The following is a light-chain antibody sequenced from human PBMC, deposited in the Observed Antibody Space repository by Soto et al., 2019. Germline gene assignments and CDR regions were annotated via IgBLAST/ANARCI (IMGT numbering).Light chain of an antibody. CDR2: DAS. Sequence: DIQMTQSPSTLSASVGDRVTITCRASQSISSWLAWYQQKPGKAPKLLIYDASSLESGVPSRVSGSGSGTEFTLNISRLQPDDFATYYCQKYNSYSLTWTFGQGTKVEIK. J-gene: IGKJ1*01. CDR3: QKYNSYSLTWT. CDR1: QSISSW. V-gene: IGKV1-5*01.